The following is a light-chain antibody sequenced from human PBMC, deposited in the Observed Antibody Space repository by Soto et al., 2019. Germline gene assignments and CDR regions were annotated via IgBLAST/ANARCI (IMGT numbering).Light chain of an antibody. CDR1: GSNIGSNG. V-gene: IGLV1-36*01. J-gene: IGLJ3*02. CDR2: YDD. CDR3: AAWDASLNGVV. Sequence: QSVLTQSPSVSEAPRQRVTISCSGSGSNIGSNGVNWYQQLPGRPPKLVIFYDDLLPLGVSDRFSGSKSDTSASLAISDLQSEDEAEYFCAAWDASLNGVVFGGGTKLTVL.